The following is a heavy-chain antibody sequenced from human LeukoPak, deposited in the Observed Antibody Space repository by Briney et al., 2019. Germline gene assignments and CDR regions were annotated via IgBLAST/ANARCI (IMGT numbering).Heavy chain of an antibody. CDR1: GGSISSGSYY. CDR2: IYTSGST. J-gene: IGHJ6*02. D-gene: IGHD3-10*01. Sequence: PSETLSLTCTVSGGSISSGSYYWSWIRQPAGKGLEWIGHIYTSGSTNYNPSLKSRVTISVDTSKNQFSLKLSSVTAADTAVYYCASLITMVRGVPYGMDVWGQGTTVTVSS. V-gene: IGHV4-61*09. CDR3: ASLITMVRGVPYGMDV.